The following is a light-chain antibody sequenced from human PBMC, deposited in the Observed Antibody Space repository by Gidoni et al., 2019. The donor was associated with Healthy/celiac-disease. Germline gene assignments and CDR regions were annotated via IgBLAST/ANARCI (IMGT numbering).Light chain of an antibody. CDR2: DAS. Sequence: EMVLTKSPATLSWSPGARATLTCRASQSVSSYVAWYQQKPGQAPRLLIYDASNRATGIPARFSGSGSGTDFTLTISSLEPEDFAVYYCQQRSNWPATFGGGTKVEIK. V-gene: IGKV3-11*01. CDR1: QSVSSY. J-gene: IGKJ4*01. CDR3: QQRSNWPAT.